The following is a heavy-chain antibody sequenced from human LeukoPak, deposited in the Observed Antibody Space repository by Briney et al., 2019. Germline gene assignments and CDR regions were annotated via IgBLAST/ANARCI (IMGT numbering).Heavy chain of an antibody. CDR2: ISTSSSYI. Sequence: GGSLRLSCAASGFTFSSYSMNWVRQAPGKGLEWVSSISTSSSYIYYADSVKGRFTISRDNARNSLYLQMKTLRAEDTGVYSCARGADGVSSNSRGWFDPWGQGTLVAVSS. V-gene: IGHV3-21*01. CDR3: ARGADGVSSNSRGWFDP. D-gene: IGHD2-15*01. J-gene: IGHJ5*02. CDR1: GFTFSSYS.